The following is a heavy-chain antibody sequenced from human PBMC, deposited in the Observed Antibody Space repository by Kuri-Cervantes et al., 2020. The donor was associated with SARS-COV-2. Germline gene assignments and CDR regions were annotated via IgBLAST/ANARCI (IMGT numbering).Heavy chain of an antibody. Sequence: ETLSLTCAASGFTFSGHWVHWVRQAPGKGLVWVSRINPDGSYTNNADSVKGRFTISRDNAKNSLYLQMNSLRAEDTAVYYCATEAPHSSGWNWGQGTLVTVSS. CDR2: INPDGSYT. CDR1: GFTFSGHW. D-gene: IGHD6-19*01. V-gene: IGHV3-74*01. J-gene: IGHJ4*02. CDR3: ATEAPHSSGWN.